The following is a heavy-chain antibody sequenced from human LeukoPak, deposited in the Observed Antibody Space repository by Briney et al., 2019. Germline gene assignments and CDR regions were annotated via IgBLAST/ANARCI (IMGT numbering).Heavy chain of an antibody. CDR3: ARGGSSSWYYYYYMDV. J-gene: IGHJ6*03. CDR1: GGSISSYY. Sequence: PSETLSLTCTVSGGSISSYYWSWLRQPPGKGLEWIGYIYYSGSTNYNPSLKSRVTISVDTSKNQFSLKLSSVTAADTAVYYCARGGSSSWYYYYYMDVWGKGTTVTVSS. V-gene: IGHV4-59*01. D-gene: IGHD6-13*01. CDR2: IYYSGST.